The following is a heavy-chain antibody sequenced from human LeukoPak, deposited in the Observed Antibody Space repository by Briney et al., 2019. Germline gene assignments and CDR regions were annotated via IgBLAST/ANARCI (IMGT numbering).Heavy chain of an antibody. CDR1: GFTFSNYW. CDR2: IKGDGRVR. V-gene: IGHV3-7*01. D-gene: IGHD3-16*01. J-gene: IGHJ3*02. CDR3: SRDLDVLLSGVEWYDAYDM. Sequence: GGSLRLSCAASGFTFSNYWMTWVRQAPGKGLEWVAHIKGDGRVRKYVDSLKDRFTFSRENDNKLLYLQLNSLRVNDRAIYYCSRDLDVLLSGVEWYDAYDMWGQGTAVTVSS.